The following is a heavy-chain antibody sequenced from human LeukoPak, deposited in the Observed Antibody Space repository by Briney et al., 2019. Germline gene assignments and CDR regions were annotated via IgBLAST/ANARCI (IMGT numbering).Heavy chain of an antibody. CDR3: ARGSTAMATNWFDP. CDR1: GGSFSGYY. J-gene: IGHJ5*02. D-gene: IGHD5-18*01. V-gene: IGHV4-34*01. CDR2: INHSGST. Sequence: SETLSLTCAVYGGSFSGYYWSWIRQPPGKGLEWIGEINHSGSTNYNPSLKSRVTISVDTSKNQFSLKLSSVTAADTAVYYCARGSTAMATNWFDPWGQGTLVTVSS.